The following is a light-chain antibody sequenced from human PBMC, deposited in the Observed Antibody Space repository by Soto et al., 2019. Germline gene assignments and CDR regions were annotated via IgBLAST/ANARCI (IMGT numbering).Light chain of an antibody. V-gene: IGLV2-23*01. CDR3: CSCAGKTFPFYF. CDR2: ESN. J-gene: IGLJ1*01. CDR1: RSDIGYYNL. Sequence: SVLTQPGSATGYISEAVTSCSSESRSDIGYYNLVSCYQSRPGAAPKLILYESNKRPSGSSTRLSASTSGNTASLTISGLQAEGGADYFCCSCAGKTFPFYFFGTGSRVP.